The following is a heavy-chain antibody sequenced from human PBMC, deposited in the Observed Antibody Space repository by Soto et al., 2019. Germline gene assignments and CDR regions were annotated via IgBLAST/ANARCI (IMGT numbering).Heavy chain of an antibody. J-gene: IGHJ4*02. CDR1: GFTFSSYA. D-gene: IGHD4-4*01. V-gene: IGHV3-23*01. CDR2: ISGSGNIT. Sequence: EVQLLESGGGLVQPGGSLRLSCAASGFTFSSYAMSWVRQAPGKGLEWVSGISGSGNITYYADSVKGRFTISRDNSKNTLYLQMNSLRAEDTALYYCATAVGYMTTSTHVGDYWGQGTLVTVSS. CDR3: ATAVGYMTTSTHVGDY.